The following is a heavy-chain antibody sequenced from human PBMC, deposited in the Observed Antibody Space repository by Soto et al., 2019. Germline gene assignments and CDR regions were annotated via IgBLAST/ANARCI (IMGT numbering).Heavy chain of an antibody. J-gene: IGHJ4*02. D-gene: IGHD3-16*02. CDR3: TRSAISPYGGLIGPFDY. CDR1: GYTFTAYA. Sequence: GASVKVSCKATGYTFTAYAMHWVRQAPGQRLEWMGWINPANGNTKYSQKFQGRLTITSDTSANTVYMELNSLTSEDTAMYYCTRSAISPYGGLIGPFDYWVQGNLVTVSS. V-gene: IGHV1-3*01. CDR2: INPANGNT.